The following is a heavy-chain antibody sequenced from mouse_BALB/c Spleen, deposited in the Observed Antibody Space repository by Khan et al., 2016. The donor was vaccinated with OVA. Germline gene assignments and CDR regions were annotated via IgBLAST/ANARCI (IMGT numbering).Heavy chain of an antibody. Sequence: VQLQQSGAELVKPAASLKLSRTASGYNIKDIYIHWVKQRPEKGLERIRRTDPANGNTKYDPKFQGKATITADTSSNTAYLQLSSLTSEDTAVYYCRISTINAWGQGTTLTVSS. V-gene: IGHV14-3*02. CDR1: GYNIKDIY. CDR3: RISTINA. CDR2: TDPANGNT. J-gene: IGHJ2*01.